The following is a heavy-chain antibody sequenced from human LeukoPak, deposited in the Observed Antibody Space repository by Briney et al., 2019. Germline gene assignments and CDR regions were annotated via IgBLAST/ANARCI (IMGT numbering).Heavy chain of an antibody. CDR1: GGTFSSYA. V-gene: IGHV1-69*05. CDR3: ARAVARYSSSPPYFDY. Sequence: SVKVSCKASGGTFSSYAISWVRQAPGQGLEWMGGIIPIFGTANYAQKFQGRVTITTDESTSTAYMELSSLRSEDTAVYYCARAVARYSSSPPYFDYWGQGTLVIVSS. J-gene: IGHJ4*02. CDR2: IIPIFGTA. D-gene: IGHD6-6*01.